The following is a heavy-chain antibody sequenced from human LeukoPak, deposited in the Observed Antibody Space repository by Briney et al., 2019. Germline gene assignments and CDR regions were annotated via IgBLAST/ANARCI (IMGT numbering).Heavy chain of an antibody. CDR3: AKVYRTDVRFLEWLSGGGFDY. D-gene: IGHD3-3*01. V-gene: IGHV3-23*01. J-gene: IGHJ4*02. Sequence: PGGSLRLSCAASGXTFSSYAVSWVRQAPGKGLEWVSGISGSGGSIYYADSVKGRFTISRDNSKNTLYLQMNSLRAEDTAVYYCAKVYRTDVRFLEWLSGGGFDYWGQGTLVTVSS. CDR1: GXTFSSYA. CDR2: ISGSGGSI.